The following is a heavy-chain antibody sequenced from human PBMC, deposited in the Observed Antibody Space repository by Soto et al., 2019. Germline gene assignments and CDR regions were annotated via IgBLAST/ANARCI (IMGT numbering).Heavy chain of an antibody. CDR2: TYYRSKWYY. D-gene: IGHD3-22*01. Sequence: SQTLSLPCAITGDSVSSNSAGWSWVRQSPSRGLEWLGRTYYRSKWYYEYAVPVRGRITINPDTSKNQYSLQLTSVTAADSAVYYWATTNGAYSYDSVSWGQGTLGTVS. V-gene: IGHV6-1*01. J-gene: IGHJ5*02. CDR3: ATTNGAYSYDSVS. CDR1: GDSVSSNSAG.